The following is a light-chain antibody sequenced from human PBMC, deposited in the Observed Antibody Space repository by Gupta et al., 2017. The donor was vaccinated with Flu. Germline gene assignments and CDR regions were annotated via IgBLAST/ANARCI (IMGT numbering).Light chain of an antibody. CDR3: QQRSNWPPVYT. Sequence: EIVLTQSPATLPLSPGERATLSCRASQSISSYLAWYQQKPGQAPNLLIYDASNRATGIPARFSGSGSGTDFTLTISSLEPEDFAIDYCQQRSNWPPVYTFGQGTKLEIK. CDR1: QSISSY. CDR2: DAS. J-gene: IGKJ2*01. V-gene: IGKV3-11*01.